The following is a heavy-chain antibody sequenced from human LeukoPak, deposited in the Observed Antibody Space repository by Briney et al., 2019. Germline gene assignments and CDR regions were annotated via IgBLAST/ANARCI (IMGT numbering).Heavy chain of an antibody. D-gene: IGHD2-21*01. Sequence: GGSLRLACAASGFTFSRYWMHWVRQAPGKGLVWVSLINSDGSSTNYADSVKGRFTISRDNAKNTVYLQMNSLRAEDTAVYYCARTNSGGFDPWGQGTLVTVSS. CDR3: ARTNSGGFDP. V-gene: IGHV3-74*01. J-gene: IGHJ5*02. CDR1: GFTFSRYW. CDR2: INSDGSST.